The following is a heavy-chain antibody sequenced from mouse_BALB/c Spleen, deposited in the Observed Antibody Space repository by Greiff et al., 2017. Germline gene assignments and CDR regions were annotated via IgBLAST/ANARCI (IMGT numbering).Heavy chain of an antibody. CDR1: GFSLSTSGMG. CDR2: IWWDDDK. J-gene: IGHJ4*01. Sequence: QVTLKVCGPGILQPSQTLSLTCSFSGFSLSTSGMGVGWIRQPSGKGLEWLAHIWWDDDKYYNTALKSGLTISKDTSKNQVFLKIASVDTADTATYYCARIVDYDGDAMDYWGQGTSVTVSS. V-gene: IGHV8-8*01. D-gene: IGHD2-4*01. CDR3: ARIVDYDGDAMDY.